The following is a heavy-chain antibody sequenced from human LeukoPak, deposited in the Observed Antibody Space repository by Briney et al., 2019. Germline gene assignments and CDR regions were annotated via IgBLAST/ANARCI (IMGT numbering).Heavy chain of an antibody. Sequence: GGSLRLSCAASGFTFSSYAMHWVRQAPGKGLEWVAVISYDGSNKYYADSVKGRFTISRDNSKNMLYLQMNSLRAEDTAVYYCARDGTPDTAMVYFDYWGQGTLVTVSS. J-gene: IGHJ4*02. CDR3: ARDGTPDTAMVYFDY. CDR1: GFTFSSYA. CDR2: ISYDGSNK. D-gene: IGHD5-18*01. V-gene: IGHV3-30-3*01.